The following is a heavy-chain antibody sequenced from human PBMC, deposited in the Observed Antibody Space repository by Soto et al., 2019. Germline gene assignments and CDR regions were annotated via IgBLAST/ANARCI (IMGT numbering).Heavy chain of an antibody. D-gene: IGHD3-9*01. CDR3: ARARVNYDILTGYQDNWFDP. CDR1: GYTFTSYG. Sequence: ASVKVSCKASGYTFTSYGISWVRQAPGQGLEWMGWISAYKGNTNYAQRLHGRVTMTTDTSTSTDNMEMRSLRSDDTAVYYCARARVNYDILTGYQDNWFDPWGQGTLVTVSS. V-gene: IGHV1-18*01. J-gene: IGHJ5*02. CDR2: ISAYKGNT.